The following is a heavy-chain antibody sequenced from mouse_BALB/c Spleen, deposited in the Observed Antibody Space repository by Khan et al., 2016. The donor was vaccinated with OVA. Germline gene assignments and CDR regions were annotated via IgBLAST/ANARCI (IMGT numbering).Heavy chain of an antibody. CDR3: SRQPYYHYYIMDY. CDR2: MWSDGST. D-gene: IGHD2-10*01. Sequence: QVQLKESGPGLVAPSQSLSITCTISGFSLTNYGVHWVRQPPGKGLEWLVVMWSDGSTTYNSALKSRLSISKDNSKSQVFLKMNSLQTDDTAMYYGSRQPYYHYYIMDYWGQGTSVTVSS. V-gene: IGHV2-6-1*01. CDR1: GFSLTNYG. J-gene: IGHJ4*01.